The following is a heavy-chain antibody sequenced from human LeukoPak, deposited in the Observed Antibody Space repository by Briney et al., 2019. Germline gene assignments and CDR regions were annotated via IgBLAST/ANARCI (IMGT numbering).Heavy chain of an antibody. CDR1: GGSISSGHYW. CDR3: VRQRGVGSWSFDY. CDR2: IYYSGNT. Sequence: SGTLSLTCTVSGGSISSGHYWWGWIRQPPGRGLDWIGGIYYSGNTHYNPSLQSRVTVSVDTSKNQFSLKLTSVTAADTAVYYCVRQRGVGSWSFDYWGQGNLVTVSS. V-gene: IGHV4-39*01. D-gene: IGHD2-15*01. J-gene: IGHJ4*02.